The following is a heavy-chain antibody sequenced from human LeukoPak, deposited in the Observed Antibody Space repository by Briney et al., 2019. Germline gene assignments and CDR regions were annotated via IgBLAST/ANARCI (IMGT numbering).Heavy chain of an antibody. V-gene: IGHV3-7*01. D-gene: IGHD5-12*01. CDR2: IKQDGSEK. CDR1: GFTFSSYW. CDR3: ARAHQWWLRNYYYYGMDV. Sequence: GGSLRLSCAASGFTFSSYWMSWVRQAPGKGLEWVANIKQDGSEKYYVDSVKGRFTISRDNAKNSLYLQMNSLRAEDTTVYYCARAHQWWLRNYYYYGMDVWGQGTTVTVSS. J-gene: IGHJ6*02.